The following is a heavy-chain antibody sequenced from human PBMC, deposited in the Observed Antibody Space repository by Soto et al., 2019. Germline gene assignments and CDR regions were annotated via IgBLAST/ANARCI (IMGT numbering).Heavy chain of an antibody. Sequence: QITLKESGPTLVNPTQTLTLTCTFSGFSLNTGGLGVGWIRQPPGKALEWLALIYWDNDKRYSPSLRSRITITKDTPKNQVVLTRTNIDPVTVATYYCALRLFVANRLQSDSSHYYYGIALCGQGSAVTVSS. J-gene: IGHJ6*01. CDR2: IYWDNDK. D-gene: IGHD2-21*01. CDR3: ALRLFVANRLQSDSSHYYYGIAL. CDR1: GFSLNTGGLG. V-gene: IGHV2-5*02.